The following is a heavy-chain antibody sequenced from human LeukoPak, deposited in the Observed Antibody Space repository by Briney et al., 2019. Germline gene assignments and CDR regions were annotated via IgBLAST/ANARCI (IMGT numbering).Heavy chain of an antibody. J-gene: IGHJ4*02. CDR3: ASGAYCSSTSCYKGPIDY. V-gene: IGHV3-21*01. D-gene: IGHD2-2*01. Sequence: PGGSLRLSCAASGFTFSSYSMNWVRQAPGKGLEWVSSISSSSSYIYYADSVKGRFTISRDNAKNSLYLQMNSLRAEDTAVYYCASGAYCSSTSCYKGPIDYWGQGTLVTVSS. CDR1: GFTFSSYS. CDR2: ISSSSSYI.